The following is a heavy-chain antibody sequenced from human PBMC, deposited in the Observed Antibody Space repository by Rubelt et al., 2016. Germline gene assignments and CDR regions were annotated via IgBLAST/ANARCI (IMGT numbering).Heavy chain of an antibody. CDR2: INHSGST. D-gene: IGHD3-10*01. Sequence: QVQLQQWGAGLLKPSETLSLTCAVYGGSFSGYYWSWIRQPPGKGLEWIGEINHSGSTNYNPSLKSQVTCAVEPSKNQFSLKLSSVTAADTAVDYCASRGRYYGSGSYPPRTGIVDYWGQGTLVTVSS. J-gene: IGHJ4*02. CDR3: ASRGRYYGSGSYPPRTGIVDY. V-gene: IGHV4-34*01. CDR1: GGSFSGYY.